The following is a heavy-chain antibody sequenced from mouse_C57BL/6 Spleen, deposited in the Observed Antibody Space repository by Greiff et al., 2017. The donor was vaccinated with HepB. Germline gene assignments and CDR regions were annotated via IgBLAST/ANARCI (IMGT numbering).Heavy chain of an antibody. CDR3: AREYSNAMDY. CDR2: IDPSDSYT. CDR1: GYTFTSYW. J-gene: IGHJ4*01. D-gene: IGHD2-5*01. Sequence: QVQLKESGAELVRPGTSVKLSCKASGYTFTSYWMHWVKQRPGQGLEWIGVIDPSDSYTNYNQKFKGKATLTVDTSSSTAYMQLSSLTSEDSAVYYCAREYSNAMDYWGQGTSVTVSS. V-gene: IGHV1-59*01.